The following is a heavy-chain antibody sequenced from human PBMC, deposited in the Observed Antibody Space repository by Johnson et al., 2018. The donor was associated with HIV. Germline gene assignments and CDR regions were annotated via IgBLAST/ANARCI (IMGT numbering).Heavy chain of an antibody. J-gene: IGHJ3*02. CDR1: GFAFSNYG. Sequence: QVQLVESGGGVVQPGRSLRLSCAASGFAFSNYGMHWVRQAPGKGLEWVAVISFDGSHKYYTDSVKGLSTISRDNSKNSLYLQMNSLRAEDTAVYYCAKDRLFGFRNDAFDIWGQGTMVTVSS. D-gene: IGHD3-16*01. V-gene: IGHV3-30*18. CDR2: ISFDGSHK. CDR3: AKDRLFGFRNDAFDI.